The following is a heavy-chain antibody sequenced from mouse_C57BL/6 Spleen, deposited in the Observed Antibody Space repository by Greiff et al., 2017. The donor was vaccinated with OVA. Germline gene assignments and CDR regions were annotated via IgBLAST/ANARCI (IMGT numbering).Heavy chain of an antibody. CDR1: GFTFTDYY. CDR2: IRNKANGYTT. CDR3: VKAEDYDGWFAY. D-gene: IGHD2-4*01. J-gene: IGHJ3*01. V-gene: IGHV7-4*01. Sequence: EVKLVESGGGLVQPGASLRLSCAASGFTFTDYYMSWVRQPPGKAPEWLALIRNKANGYTTEYNASVKGRFTISRDNSQHILYLQMNTLRAEDSSTDYCVKAEDYDGWFAYWGQGTLVTVSA.